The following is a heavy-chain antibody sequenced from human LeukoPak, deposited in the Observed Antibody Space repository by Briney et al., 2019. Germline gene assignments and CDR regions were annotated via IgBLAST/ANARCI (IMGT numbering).Heavy chain of an antibody. J-gene: IGHJ4*02. V-gene: IGHV4-39*07. CDR2: LYYRGDT. D-gene: IGHD3-10*01. CDR3: AGEKLWFGELLDSD. Sequence: SETLSLTCTVSGGSISSSSYYWGWIRQPPGKGLEWIGNLYYRGDTYYSPSLKSRVTISVDTSENQFSLKLRSVTAADTAVYYCAGEKLWFGELLDSDWGQGTLVTVSS. CDR1: GGSISSSSYY.